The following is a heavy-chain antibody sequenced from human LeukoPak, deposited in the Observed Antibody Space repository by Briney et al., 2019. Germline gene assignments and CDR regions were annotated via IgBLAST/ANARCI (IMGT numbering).Heavy chain of an antibody. CDR1: GYSISSGYY. CDR3: ARLWMHYYGSGSYYYFDY. Sequence: SETLSLTCAVSGYSISSGYYWGWIRQPPGKGLEWVGSIYHSGSTYYNPSLKSRVTISVDTSKNQFSLKLSSVTAADTAVYYCARLWMHYYGSGSYYYFDYWGQGTLVTVSS. J-gene: IGHJ4*02. CDR2: IYHSGST. V-gene: IGHV4-38-2*01. D-gene: IGHD3-10*01.